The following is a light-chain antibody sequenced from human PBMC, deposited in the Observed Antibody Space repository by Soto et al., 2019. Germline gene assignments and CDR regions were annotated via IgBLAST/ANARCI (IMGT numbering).Light chain of an antibody. V-gene: IGLV2-23*02. CDR2: EVN. J-gene: IGLJ3*02. Sequence: QSALTQPASVSGSPGQSITISCTGTSSDVGAYNRVSWYQQHPGKAPKLVIFEVNKRPSGVSNRFSGSKSGNTASLPVSGLQAEDEGDYYCCSYGGRSSFGVLGGGTKLTVL. CDR3: CSYGGRSSFGV. CDR1: SSDVGAYNR.